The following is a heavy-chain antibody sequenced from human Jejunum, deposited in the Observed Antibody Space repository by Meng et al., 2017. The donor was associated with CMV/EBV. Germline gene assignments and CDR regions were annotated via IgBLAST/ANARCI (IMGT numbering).Heavy chain of an antibody. V-gene: IGHV3-53*01. CDR1: CFPVNSIY. D-gene: IGHD1-26*01. J-gene: IGHJ4*02. CDR3: AKGEGRPHYYFDY. Sequence: SCFPVNSIYLRWVRQAPGKGLEWVSTLYTGGSSFYRDSVEGRFVISRDTSKNTLYLQMNSLRPEDTAIYYCAKGEGRPHYYFDYWGQGTLVTVSS. CDR2: LYTGGSS.